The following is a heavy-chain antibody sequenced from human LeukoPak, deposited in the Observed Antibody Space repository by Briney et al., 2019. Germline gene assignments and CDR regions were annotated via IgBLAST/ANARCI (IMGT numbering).Heavy chain of an antibody. CDR1: GYTFTGYY. J-gene: IGHJ4*02. Sequence: ASVKVSCKASGYTFTGYYMHWVRQAPGQGLEWMGWINPNSGGTNYAQKFQGRVTMTRDTSISTAYMELSRLRSGDTAVYYCARVVGYSSGWYVGFDYWGQGTLVTVSS. V-gene: IGHV1-2*02. CDR2: INPNSGGT. D-gene: IGHD6-19*01. CDR3: ARVVGYSSGWYVGFDY.